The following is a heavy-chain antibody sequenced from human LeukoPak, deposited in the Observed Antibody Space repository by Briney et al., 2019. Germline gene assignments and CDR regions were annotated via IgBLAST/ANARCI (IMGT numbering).Heavy chain of an antibody. Sequence: SETLSLTCTVSGGSISSYYWGWIRQPPGKGLEWIGSIYYSGSTYYNPSLKSRVTISVDTSKNQFSLKLSSVTAADTAVYYCARDRGDDYGDYWGQGTLVTVSS. CDR3: ARDRGDDYGDY. D-gene: IGHD3-10*01. V-gene: IGHV4-39*07. CDR1: GGSISSYY. J-gene: IGHJ4*02. CDR2: IYYSGST.